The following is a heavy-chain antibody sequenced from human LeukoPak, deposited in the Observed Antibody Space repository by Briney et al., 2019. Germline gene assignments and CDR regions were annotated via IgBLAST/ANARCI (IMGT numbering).Heavy chain of an antibody. CDR1: GGTFSSYA. V-gene: IGHV1-69*06. Sequence: ASVKVSCKASGGTFSSYAISWVRQAPGQGLEWMGGIIPIFGTANYAQKFQGRVTITADKSTSMAYMELSSLRSEDTAVYYCARIAVDETNYYMDVWGKGTTVTVSS. CDR2: IIPIFGTA. CDR3: ARIAVDETNYYMDV. J-gene: IGHJ6*03. D-gene: IGHD6-19*01.